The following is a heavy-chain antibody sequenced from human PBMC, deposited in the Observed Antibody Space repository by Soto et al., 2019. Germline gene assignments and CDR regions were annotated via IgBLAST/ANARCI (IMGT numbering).Heavy chain of an antibody. CDR3: TRVAPIDY. CDR2: IRSKAYGGTT. V-gene: IGHV3-49*04. CDR1: GFTFGDYA. Sequence: PGGSLTLSCTASGFTFGDYAMSWVRQAPGKGLEWVGFIRSKAYGGTTEYAASVKGRFTISRDDYKSIAYLQMNSLKTEDTAVYYCTRVAPIDYWGQGTLVTVSS. J-gene: IGHJ4*02.